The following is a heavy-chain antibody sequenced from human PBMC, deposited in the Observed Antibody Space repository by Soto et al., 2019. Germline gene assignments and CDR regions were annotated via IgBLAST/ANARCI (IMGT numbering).Heavy chain of an antibody. CDR1: GFSFSTYS. D-gene: IGHD2-15*01. CDR2: ISSGSSYI. CDR3: AGEEGYWGRMDV. J-gene: IGHJ6*02. Sequence: EVQLVESGGGLVKPGGSLRLSCAASGFSFSTYSMNWVRQAPGKGLEWVSSISSGSSYIYYAESVKGRFTISRDNTKNSLLLQMNSLRDEDTAVYYCAGEEGYWGRMDVWGQGTTVTVSS. V-gene: IGHV3-21*02.